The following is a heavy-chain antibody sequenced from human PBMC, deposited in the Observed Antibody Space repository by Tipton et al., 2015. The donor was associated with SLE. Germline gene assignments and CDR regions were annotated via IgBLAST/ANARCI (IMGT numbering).Heavy chain of an antibody. CDR3: ARRYSSSWFSDNWFDP. Sequence: GLVKPSETLSLTCTVSGGSISSHYWSWIRQPPGKGLEWIGYIYYSGSTNYNPSLKSRVTISVDTSKNQFSLKLSSVTAADTAVYYCARRYSSSWFSDNWFDPWGQGTLVTVSS. CDR2: IYYSGST. CDR1: GGSISSHY. V-gene: IGHV4-59*11. D-gene: IGHD6-13*01. J-gene: IGHJ5*02.